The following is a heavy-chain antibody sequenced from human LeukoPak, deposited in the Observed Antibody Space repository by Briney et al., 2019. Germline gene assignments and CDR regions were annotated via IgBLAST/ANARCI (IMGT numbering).Heavy chain of an antibody. CDR1: GGPISGFY. CDR3: ARQRFLEWYFDY. D-gene: IGHD3-3*01. CDR2: IFYSGST. Sequence: PSETLSLTCTVSGGPISGFYWSWIRQPPGKELQWIGSIFYSGSTNYNPSLKSRVTISVDTSKNQLSLKLSSVTAADTAVYYCARQRFLEWYFDYWGQGTLVTVSS. J-gene: IGHJ4*02. V-gene: IGHV4-59*08.